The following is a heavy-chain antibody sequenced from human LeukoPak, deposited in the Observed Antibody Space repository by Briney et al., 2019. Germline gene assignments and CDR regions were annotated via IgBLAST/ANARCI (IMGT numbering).Heavy chain of an antibody. V-gene: IGHV3-30*01. CDR2: ITYDGAFDGGKT. D-gene: IGHD2-15*01. CDR1: GLSLSNYP. J-gene: IGHJ4*02. CDR3: ASSADSCYSGWCSDH. Sequence: GGSLRLSCEASGLSLSNYPMHWVRQAPGKGLEWITLITYDGAFDGGKTYYADSVKGRFTVSRDKSKNTLFLQMNSLRPEDTAVYGCASSADSCYSGWCSDHWGQGALVTVSS.